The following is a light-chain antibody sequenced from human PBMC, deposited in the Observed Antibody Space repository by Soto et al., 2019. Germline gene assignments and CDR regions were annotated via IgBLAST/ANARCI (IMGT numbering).Light chain of an antibody. V-gene: IGKV1-33*01. J-gene: IGKJ4*01. CDR1: QDISNY. CDR2: DAS. CDR3: QQYDTLPLT. Sequence: DIQMTQSPSSLSASVGDSVTITCQASQDISNYLNWYQQKPGKAPKLLISDASNLEGGVPSRFSGRGSGTDFTVTISSLQPEDLATYYCQQYDTLPLTLGGGTKVEIK.